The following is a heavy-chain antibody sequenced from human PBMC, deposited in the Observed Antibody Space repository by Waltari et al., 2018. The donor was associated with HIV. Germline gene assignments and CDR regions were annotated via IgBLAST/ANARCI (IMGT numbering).Heavy chain of an antibody. CDR2: IHTYTGNT. CDR1: GCSFPRYG. Sequence: QVRMVDSGAAVRKTGAPVKVSCKASGCSFPRYGFSWVRQAPGQGLEWMGWIHTYTGNTDSAENFQGRVTMTRDTFTNTIYMELRTLKSDDSAIYFCVRDLSPMGKSGWYDSWGQGTVVTVSS. CDR3: VRDLSPMGKSGWYDS. D-gene: IGHD6-19*01. V-gene: IGHV1-18*04. J-gene: IGHJ1*01.